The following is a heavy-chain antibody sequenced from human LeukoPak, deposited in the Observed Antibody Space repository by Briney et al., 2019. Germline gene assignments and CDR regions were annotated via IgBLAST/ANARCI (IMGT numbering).Heavy chain of an antibody. V-gene: IGHV1-3*03. CDR3: ARANGGWYYFDY. CDR2: INAGNGNT. D-gene: IGHD6-19*01. Sequence: ASVKVSCKASGYTFTSYAMHWVRQAPGQRLEWMGWINAGNGNTKYSQEFQGRVTITRDTSASTAYMELSSLRSGDMAVYYCARANGGWYYFDYWGQGTLVTVSS. CDR1: GYTFTSYA. J-gene: IGHJ4*02.